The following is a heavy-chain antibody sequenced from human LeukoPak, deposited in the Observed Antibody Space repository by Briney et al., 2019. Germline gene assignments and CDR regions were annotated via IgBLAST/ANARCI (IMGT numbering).Heavy chain of an antibody. CDR1: GGSISSGSYY. J-gene: IGHJ4*02. Sequence: PSETLSLTCTVSGGSISSGSYYWSWIRQPAGKGLEWIGRIYTSGSTNYNPSLKSRVTISVDTSKNQFSLKLSSVTAADTAVYYCAGNYYGSGSYYSEDRYWGQGTLVTVSS. CDR3: AGNYYGSGSYYSEDRY. CDR2: IYTSGST. V-gene: IGHV4-61*02. D-gene: IGHD3-10*01.